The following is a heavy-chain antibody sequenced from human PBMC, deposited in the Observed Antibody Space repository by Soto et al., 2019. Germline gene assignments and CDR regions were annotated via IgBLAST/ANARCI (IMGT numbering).Heavy chain of an antibody. D-gene: IGHD6-6*01. V-gene: IGHV4-59*01. CDR1: GGSISSYY. CDR2: IYYSGST. CDR3: ARGSVEYSSSTAFDI. Sequence: SETLSLTCTVSGGSISSYYWSWIRQPPGKGLEWIGYIYYSGSTNYNPSLKSRVTISVDTSKNQFSLKQSSVTAADTTVYYCARGSVEYSSSTAFDIWGQGTMVTVSS. J-gene: IGHJ3*02.